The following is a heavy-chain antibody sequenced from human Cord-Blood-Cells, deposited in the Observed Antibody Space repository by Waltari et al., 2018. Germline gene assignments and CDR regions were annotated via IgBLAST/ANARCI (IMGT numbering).Heavy chain of an antibody. D-gene: IGHD6-13*01. V-gene: IGHV4-39*01. CDR2: IYYSGST. CDR3: ARPRYSSSWYVDY. Sequence: QLQLQESGPGLVKPSETLSLTCTVSGGSISSSSYYWGWIRQPPGKGLEWIGSIYYSGSTYINPALKSRVTISVDTSKNQFSLKLSSVTAADTAVYYCARPRYSSSWYVDYWGQGTLVTVSS. CDR1: GGSISSSSYY. J-gene: IGHJ4*02.